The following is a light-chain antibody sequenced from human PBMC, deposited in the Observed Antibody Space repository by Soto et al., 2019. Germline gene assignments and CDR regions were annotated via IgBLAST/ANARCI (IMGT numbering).Light chain of an antibody. CDR3: QQYDGSPYS. CDR1: QTVTSRH. J-gene: IGKJ2*03. Sequence: EIVLTQSPGTLSLSPGERATLSCRASQTVTSRHLAWYQQKPGQAPRLIFYVATIRANGIPDRFSASGSGTDFTLTISRVEPEDFAVYYCQQYDGSPYSFDQGTKLEIK. V-gene: IGKV3-20*01. CDR2: VAT.